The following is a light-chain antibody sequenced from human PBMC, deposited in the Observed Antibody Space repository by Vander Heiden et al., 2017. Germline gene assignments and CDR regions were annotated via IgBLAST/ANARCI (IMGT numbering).Light chain of an antibody. J-gene: IGKJ4*01. CDR1: QNVGAD. Sequence: EIVMTQSPATLSVSPGEGATLSCRASQNVGADLAWYQQKPGQAPKLLIFGASTRATGIPARFSGSGSGTEFTLTISSLQSEDFAVYYCQQDNLWPTFGGGTKVEI. V-gene: IGKV3-15*01. CDR3: QQDNLWPT. CDR2: GAS.